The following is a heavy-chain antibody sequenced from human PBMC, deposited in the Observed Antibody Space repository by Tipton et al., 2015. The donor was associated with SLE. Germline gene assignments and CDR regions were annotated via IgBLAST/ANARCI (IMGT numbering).Heavy chain of an antibody. Sequence: TLSLTCAVYGGSFSSYYWSWIRQPPGKGLEWIGEINHSGSTNYNPSLKSRVTISVDTSKNQFSLKPSSVTAADTAVYYCARRKGPYSSSWYHWGQGTLVTVSS. CDR3: ARRKGPYSSSWYH. CDR2: INHSGST. V-gene: IGHV4-34*01. CDR1: GGSFSSYY. J-gene: IGHJ5*02. D-gene: IGHD6-13*01.